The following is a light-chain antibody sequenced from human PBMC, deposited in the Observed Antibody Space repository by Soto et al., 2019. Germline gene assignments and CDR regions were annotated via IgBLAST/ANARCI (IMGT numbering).Light chain of an antibody. V-gene: IGLV2-8*01. CDR3: GSYAGSSNVV. CDR2: EVS. CDR1: SSDVGGYNS. J-gene: IGLJ2*01. Sequence: QSALTQPPSASGSPGQSVTIPCTGTSSDVGGYNSVSWYQQHPGKVPKLMIYEVSKRPSGVPDRSSGYKSGNTASLTVSVRQAEDEADYYCGSYAGSSNVVFGGGTKLTVL.